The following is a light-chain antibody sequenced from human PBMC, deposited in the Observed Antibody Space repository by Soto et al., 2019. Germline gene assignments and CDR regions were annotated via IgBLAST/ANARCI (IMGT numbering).Light chain of an antibody. V-gene: IGKV3-15*01. CDR3: QQYNNWWT. Sequence: IVLTQSPGTLSLSPGERATLSCRASQSLRTSYLAWYQQKPGQAPRLLIYGASTRATGIPARFSGSGSGTEFTLTISSLQSEDFAVYYCQQYNNWWTFGQGTKVEIK. J-gene: IGKJ1*01. CDR2: GAS. CDR1: QSLRTSY.